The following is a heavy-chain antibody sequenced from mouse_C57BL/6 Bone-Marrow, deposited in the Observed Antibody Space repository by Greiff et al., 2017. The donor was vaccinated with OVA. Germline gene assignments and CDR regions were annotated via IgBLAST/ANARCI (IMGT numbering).Heavy chain of an antibody. Sequence: QVQLQQSGAELVRPGASVKLSCKASGYTFTDYYISWVKQRPGQGLEWIARIYPGSGNIYYNEKFKGKATLTAEKSSSTAYMQRSSLTSDDSAVYFGARSERLRDYFDYWGQGTTLTVSS. J-gene: IGHJ2*01. V-gene: IGHV1-76*01. CDR1: GYTFTDYY. CDR2: IYPGSGNI. CDR3: ARSERLRDYFDY. D-gene: IGHD2-2*01.